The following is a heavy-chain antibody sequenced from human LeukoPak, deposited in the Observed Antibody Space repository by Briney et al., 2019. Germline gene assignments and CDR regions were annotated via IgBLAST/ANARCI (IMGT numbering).Heavy chain of an antibody. D-gene: IGHD2-21*01. CDR1: GFGFSSYA. J-gene: IGHJ4*02. CDR2: INHSGST. CDR3: ARVPDFIARPCDS. Sequence: GSLRLSCAASGFGFSSYAMSWVRQAPGKGLEWIGEINHSGSTNYNPSLKSRVAISVDSSKKQFSLKLTAVTAADTGVYYCARVPDFIARPCDSWGPGTLVTVSS. V-gene: IGHV4-34*01.